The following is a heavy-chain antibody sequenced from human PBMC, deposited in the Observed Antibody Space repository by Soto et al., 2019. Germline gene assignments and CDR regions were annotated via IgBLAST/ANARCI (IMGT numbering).Heavy chain of an antibody. CDR2: INXXSXXT. D-gene: IGHD3-22*01. J-gene: IGHJ6*02. CDR3: ARDLGFTYDSSGSMDV. CDR1: GYTFTGYY. V-gene: IGHV1-2*02. Sequence: ASVKVSRKASGYTFTGYYMHWVRQAPGQGLEWMGXINXXSXXTXXXXXFXXXVTMTRDTSISTAYMELSRLRSDDTAVYYCARDLGFTYDSSGSMDVWGQGTTVTVSS.